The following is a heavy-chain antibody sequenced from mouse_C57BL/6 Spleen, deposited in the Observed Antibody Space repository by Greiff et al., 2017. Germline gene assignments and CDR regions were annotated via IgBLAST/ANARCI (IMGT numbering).Heavy chain of an antibody. J-gene: IGHJ2*01. CDR1: GYTFTSYW. CDR2: IDPSDSYT. Sequence: QVQLQQPGAELVMPGASVKLSCKASGYTFTSYWLHWVKQRPGPGLEWIGEIDPSDSYTNYNQKFKGKSTLTVDKSSSTAYMQLSSLTSEDSAVYYCARGYYGSSYVYFDYWGQGTTLTVSS. CDR3: ARGYYGSSYVYFDY. D-gene: IGHD1-1*01. V-gene: IGHV1-69*01.